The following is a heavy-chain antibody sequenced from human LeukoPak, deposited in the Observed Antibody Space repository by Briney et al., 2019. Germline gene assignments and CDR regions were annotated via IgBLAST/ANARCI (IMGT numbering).Heavy chain of an antibody. CDR2: ISPYNGYT. CDR1: GYTFTNYG. V-gene: IGHV1-18*01. D-gene: IGHD5-12*01. CDR3: ARDRDSGYDGFDY. J-gene: IGHJ4*02. Sequence: ASVKVSCKASGYTFTNYGISWVRQAPGQGLEWMGWISPYNGYTNYAQKLQGRVTMTTDTSTSTAYMELRSLRSDDTAVYYCARDRDSGYDGFDYWGQGTLVTVSS.